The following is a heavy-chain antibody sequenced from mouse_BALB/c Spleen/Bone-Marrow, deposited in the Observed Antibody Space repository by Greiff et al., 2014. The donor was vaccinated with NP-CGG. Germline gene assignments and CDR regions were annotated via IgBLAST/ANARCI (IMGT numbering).Heavy chain of an antibody. CDR3: ARDRRITTATYAMDY. J-gene: IGHJ4*01. CDR1: GFTFNDYY. V-gene: IGHV5-4*02. CDR2: ISDGGSYT. D-gene: IGHD1-2*01. Sequence: EVKVEESGGGLVKPGGSLKLSCAASGFTFNDYYMYWVRQTPEERLEWVATISDGGSYTYYPDSVKGRFTISRDNAKNNLYLQMSSLKSEDTAMYYCARDRRITTATYAMDYWGQGTSVTVSS.